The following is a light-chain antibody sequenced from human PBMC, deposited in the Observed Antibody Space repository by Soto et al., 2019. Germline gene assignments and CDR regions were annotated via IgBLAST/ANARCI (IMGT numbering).Light chain of an antibody. CDR1: QSLVYSDGNTY. V-gene: IGKV2-30*01. J-gene: IGKJ2*01. CDR3: LRGTRWPMYT. CDR2: KVS. Sequence: VVMTQSPLSLPVTLGKPASISCSSSQSLVYSDGNTYLNWFHQGPGQSPSRLIYKVSNRDSGVPDRFRGSGSGTDFELKIRRVEGEDVGVYYCLRGTRWPMYTFGQGTKLEIK.